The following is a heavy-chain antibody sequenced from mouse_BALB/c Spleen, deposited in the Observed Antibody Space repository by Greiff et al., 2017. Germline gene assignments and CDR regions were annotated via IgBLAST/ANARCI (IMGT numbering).Heavy chain of an antibody. D-gene: IGHD2-3*01. J-gene: IGHJ2*01. CDR1: GYSITSGYY. Sequence: ESGPGLVKPSQSLSLTCSVTGYSITSGYYWNWIRQFPGNKLEWMGYISYDGNNNYNPSLKNRISITRDTSKNQFFLKLNSVTTEDTATYYCAREDGHFDYWGQGTTLTVSS. V-gene: IGHV3-6*02. CDR3: AREDGHFDY. CDR2: ISYDGNN.